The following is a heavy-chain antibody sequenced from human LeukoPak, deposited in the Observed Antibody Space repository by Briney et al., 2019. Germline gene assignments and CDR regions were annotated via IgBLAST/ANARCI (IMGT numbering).Heavy chain of an antibody. CDR1: GYTFTGYY. CDR3: ARDYYGSEYYYYYMDV. CDR2: INPNSGGT. Sequence: ASVKVSCKASGYTFTGYYMHWVRQAPGQGLEWMGWINPNSGGTNYAQKFQGRVTMTRDTSISTAYMELSRLRSDDTAVYYCARDYYGSEYYYYYMDVWGKGTTVTVSS. V-gene: IGHV1-2*02. D-gene: IGHD3-10*01. J-gene: IGHJ6*03.